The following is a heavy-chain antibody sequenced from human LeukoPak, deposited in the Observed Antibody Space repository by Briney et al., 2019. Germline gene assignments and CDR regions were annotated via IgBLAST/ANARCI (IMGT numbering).Heavy chain of an antibody. CDR3: ARGGYDFWSGYWGWYYYYYMDV. CDR2: IYTSGST. D-gene: IGHD3-3*01. CDR1: GGSISSYY. Sequence: SETLSLTCTVSGGSISSYYWSWIRQRAGKGLEWIGRIYTSGSTNYNPSLESRVTMSVDTSKNQFSLKLSSVTAAVTAVYYCARGGYDFWSGYWGWYYYYYMDVWGKGTTVTVSS. V-gene: IGHV4-4*07. J-gene: IGHJ6*03.